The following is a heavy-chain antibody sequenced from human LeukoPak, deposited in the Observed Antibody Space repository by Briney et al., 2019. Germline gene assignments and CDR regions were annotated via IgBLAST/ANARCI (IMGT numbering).Heavy chain of an antibody. Sequence: GGSLRLSCAASGFTFSSYSMNWVRQAPGKGLEWVSYISSSSSTIYYADSVKGRFTISRDNAKNSLYLQMNSLRAEDTAVYYCARDRSGYPRWFDPWGQGTLVTVSS. CDR2: ISSSSSTI. CDR1: GFTFSSYS. J-gene: IGHJ5*02. CDR3: ARDRSGYPRWFDP. V-gene: IGHV3-48*01. D-gene: IGHD3-22*01.